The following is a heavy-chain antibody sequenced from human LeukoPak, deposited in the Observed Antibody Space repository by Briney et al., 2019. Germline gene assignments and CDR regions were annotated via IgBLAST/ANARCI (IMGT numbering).Heavy chain of an antibody. J-gene: IGHJ6*02. CDR1: GFTFSSYW. V-gene: IGHV3-74*01. Sequence: PGGSLRLSCAASGFTFSSYWMHWVRQAPGKGLVWVSRINSDGSSTSYADFVKGRFTIPRDNAKNTLYLQMNSLRAEDTAVYYCARDFYYYYGMDVWGQGTTVTVSS. CDR3: ARDFYYYYGMDV. CDR2: INSDGSST.